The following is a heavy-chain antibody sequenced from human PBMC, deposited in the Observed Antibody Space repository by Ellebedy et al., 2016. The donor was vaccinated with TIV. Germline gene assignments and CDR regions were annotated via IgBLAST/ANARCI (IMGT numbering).Heavy chain of an antibody. CDR2: INYSGRT. Sequence: SETLSLXCSVSGGSIDSYYWSWIRQPPGRGLEYIGYINYSGRTNFNPSLKSRVTLSVDLPKNQFSLRLTSVTAADTAVYYCAREDSNYSDRYYYYGLDVWGQGTTVTVSS. D-gene: IGHD4-11*01. CDR1: GGSIDSYY. CDR3: AREDSNYSDRYYYYGLDV. V-gene: IGHV4-59*01. J-gene: IGHJ6*02.